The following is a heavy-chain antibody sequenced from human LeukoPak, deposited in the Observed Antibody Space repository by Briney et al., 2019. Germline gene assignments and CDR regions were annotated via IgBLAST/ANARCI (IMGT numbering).Heavy chain of an antibody. CDR3: ASSLTTVTLYYYYYMDV. Sequence: GSLRLSCAASGFTFISYAMSWVRQAPGKGLEWVSVIYSGGSTYDADSVKGRFTISRDNSKNTLYLQMNSLRAEDTAVYYCASSLTTVTLYYYYYMDVWGKGTTVTVSS. V-gene: IGHV3-66*02. J-gene: IGHJ6*03. CDR2: IYSGGST. D-gene: IGHD4-11*01. CDR1: GFTFISYA.